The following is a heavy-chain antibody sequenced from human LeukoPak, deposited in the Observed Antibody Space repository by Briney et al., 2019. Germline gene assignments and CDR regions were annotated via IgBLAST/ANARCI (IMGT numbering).Heavy chain of an antibody. CDR3: ARDERYNWNYQSLRGDRWFDP. CDR2: IYYSGST. J-gene: IGHJ5*02. V-gene: IGHV4-39*07. Sequence: PSETLSLTCTVSGGSISSRSYYWGWIRQPPGKGLEWIASIYYSGSTYYNPSLKSRVTISVDTSKNQFSLKLSSVTAADTAVYYCARDERYNWNYQSLRGDRWFDPWGQGTLVTVSS. D-gene: IGHD1-7*01. CDR1: GGSISSRSYY.